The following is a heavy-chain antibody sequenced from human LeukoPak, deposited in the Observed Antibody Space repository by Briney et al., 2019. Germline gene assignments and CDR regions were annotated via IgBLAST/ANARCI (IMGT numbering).Heavy chain of an antibody. D-gene: IGHD3-10*01. V-gene: IGHV4-59*01. CDR2: VYYSGST. CDR1: GGSISSYY. Sequence: SETLSLTCTVSGGSISSYYWSWIRQPPGKGLEWIGYVYYSGSTNYNPSLKSRVTISVDTSKNQFSLKLSSVTAADTAVYYCARGNVLLWFGELFPDCYYYYMDVWGKGTTVTISS. J-gene: IGHJ6*03. CDR3: ARGNVLLWFGELFPDCYYYYMDV.